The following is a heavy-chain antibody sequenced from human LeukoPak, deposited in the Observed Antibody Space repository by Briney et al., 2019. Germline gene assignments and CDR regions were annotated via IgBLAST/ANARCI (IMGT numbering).Heavy chain of an antibody. Sequence: KSSETLSLTCTVSGGSISDYYWSWIRQPPRKGLEWIGYIYYSGSTNYNPSLKSRVTMSVDTSKNQFSLKLNSVTAADTAVYYCARGLSSLNWFDPWGQGTLVTVSS. CDR2: IYYSGST. V-gene: IGHV4-59*01. D-gene: IGHD2-15*01. CDR1: GGSISDYY. J-gene: IGHJ5*02. CDR3: ARGLSSLNWFDP.